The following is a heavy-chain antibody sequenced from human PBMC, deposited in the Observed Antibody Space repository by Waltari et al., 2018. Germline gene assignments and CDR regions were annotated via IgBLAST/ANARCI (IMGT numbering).Heavy chain of an antibody. J-gene: IGHJ4*02. D-gene: IGHD4-17*01. CDR3: ARETLRWNFDY. CDR1: GFTFSSSE. V-gene: IGHV3-48*03. Sequence: EVQMVESGGGLGQPGGSMRLSCAASGFTFSSSEINRARRAPGKGLEWVAYMRCRGSTIYYADSVKCRFTISRDNAKNSLYLQMNSLRAEDTAVYYCARETLRWNFDYWGQGTLVTVSS. CDR2: MRCRGSTI.